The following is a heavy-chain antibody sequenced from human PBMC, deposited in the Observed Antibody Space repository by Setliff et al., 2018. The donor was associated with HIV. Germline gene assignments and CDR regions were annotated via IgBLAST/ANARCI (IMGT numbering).Heavy chain of an antibody. CDR1: GGSFSGYY. D-gene: IGHD5-12*01. CDR3: ATASGYDLFMGAFDI. Sequence: PSETLSLTCAVSGGSFSGYYWGWIRQPPGKGLEWIGEINQSGGINYNPSLKSRVTISIDTFKNQFSMKLYSVTAADAAVYYCATASGYDLFMGAFDIWGQGTRVTVS. J-gene: IGHJ3*02. CDR2: INQSGGI. V-gene: IGHV4-34*01.